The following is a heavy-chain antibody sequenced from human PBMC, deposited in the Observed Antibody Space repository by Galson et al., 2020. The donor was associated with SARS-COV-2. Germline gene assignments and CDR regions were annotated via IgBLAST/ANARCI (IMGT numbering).Heavy chain of an antibody. Sequence: SETLSLTCTVSGGYISSYYWSWIRQPPGKGLEWIGYIYYSGSTNYNPSLKSRVTISVDTSKNQFSLKLSSVTAADTAVYYCARGGDFDWSSAPNAFDIWGQGTMVTVSS. CDR2: IYYSGST. V-gene: IGHV4-59*01. CDR1: GGYISSYY. D-gene: IGHD3-9*01. J-gene: IGHJ3*02. CDR3: ARGGDFDWSSAPNAFDI.